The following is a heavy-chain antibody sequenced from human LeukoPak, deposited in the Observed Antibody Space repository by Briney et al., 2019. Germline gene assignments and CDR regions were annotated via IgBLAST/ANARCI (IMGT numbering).Heavy chain of an antibody. V-gene: IGHV3-33*01. CDR2: IWFDGSKI. CDR3: ARDLAKGRYCDY. CDR1: GFTFNNYG. J-gene: IGHJ4*02. D-gene: IGHD1-26*01. Sequence: GGSLRVSCAASGFTFNNYGMHWVRQTPGKGLEWVSVIWFDGSKIYYTDSVKGRFTISRDNSKNTLFLQMNSLRAEDSGVYYCARDLAKGRYCDYWVEGRVVSDCS.